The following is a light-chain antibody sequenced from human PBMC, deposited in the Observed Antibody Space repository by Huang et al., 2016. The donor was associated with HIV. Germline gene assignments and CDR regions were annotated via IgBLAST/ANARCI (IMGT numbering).Light chain of an antibody. CDR3: QQYNHWPPLT. J-gene: IGKJ4*01. V-gene: IGKV3-15*01. CDR1: QSVNTD. Sequence: EVVLTQSPATLSVSPGERATLSCRASQSVNTDVAWYKQIPGQAPRLLIYGASTRATGIPARCSGSRSDTEFTLTISSLQSEDVAVYYCQQYNHWPPLTFGGGTKVEI. CDR2: GAS.